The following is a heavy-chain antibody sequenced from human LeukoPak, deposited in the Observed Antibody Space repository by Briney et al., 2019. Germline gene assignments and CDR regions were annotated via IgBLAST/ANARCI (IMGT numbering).Heavy chain of an antibody. V-gene: IGHV4-4*07. CDR2: IYTSGST. J-gene: IGHJ6*03. Sequence: SETLSLTCTVSGGSISSYYWSWIRLPAGKGLECIGRIYTSGSTNYNPSLKSRVTMSVDTSKNQFSLKLSSVTAADTAVYYCAREYSSSSRVGFYYYYYMDVWGKGTTVTVSS. CDR1: GGSISSYY. CDR3: AREYSSSSRVGFYYYYYMDV. D-gene: IGHD6-6*01.